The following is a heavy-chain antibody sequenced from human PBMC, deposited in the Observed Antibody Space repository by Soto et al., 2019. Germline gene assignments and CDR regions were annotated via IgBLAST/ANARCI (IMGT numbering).Heavy chain of an antibody. V-gene: IGHV4-31*03. J-gene: IGHJ4*02. CDR3: ARVPRGYSGYDYPDY. Sequence: QVQLQQSGPGLVKPSQTLSLTCTVSGGSISSGGYYWSWIRQHPGKGLEWIGYIYYSGRTYYNPSLESRVTISVDTSKNHVALKLSSVTGADTAVYYCARVPRGYSGYDYPDYWGQGTLVTVSS. D-gene: IGHD5-12*01. CDR2: IYYSGRT. CDR1: GGSISSGGYY.